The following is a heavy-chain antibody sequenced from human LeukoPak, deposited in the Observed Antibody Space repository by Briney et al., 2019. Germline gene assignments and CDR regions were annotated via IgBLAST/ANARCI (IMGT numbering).Heavy chain of an antibody. V-gene: IGHV3-23*01. CDR2: ISGSGGST. CDR3: ARDPPPCTTTTCYTGFDS. D-gene: IGHD2-2*02. Sequence: GGSLRLSCAASGFTFSSYAMSWVRQAPGKGLEWVSAISGSGGSTYYADSVKGRFTISRDNSKNTLYLQMNSLRAEDTAVYYCARDPPPCTTTTCYTGFDSWGQGTLVTVSS. J-gene: IGHJ4*02. CDR1: GFTFSSYA.